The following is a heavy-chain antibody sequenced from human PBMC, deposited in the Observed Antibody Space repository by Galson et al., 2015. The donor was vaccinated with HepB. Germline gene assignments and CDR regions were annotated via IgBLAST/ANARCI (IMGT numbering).Heavy chain of an antibody. CDR3: ARGMKYPPQLLLSYYYYYYMDV. CDR2: ITPMFGRP. J-gene: IGHJ6*03. Sequence: SVKVSCKASGGTFSRYAISWVRQAPGQGLEWMGGITPMFGRPKYAQKFQGRVTITADESTSTAYMELSSLRSEDTAVYYCARGMKYPPQLLLSYYYYYYMDVWGKGTTVTVSS. D-gene: IGHD2-2*01. CDR1: GGTFSRYA. V-gene: IGHV1-69*13.